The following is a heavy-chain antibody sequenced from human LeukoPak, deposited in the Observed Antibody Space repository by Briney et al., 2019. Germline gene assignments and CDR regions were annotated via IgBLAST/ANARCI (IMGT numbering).Heavy chain of an antibody. J-gene: IGHJ5*02. D-gene: IGHD3-10*01. CDR1: GYSFITYY. CDR3: ARDDHWIGGFDP. V-gene: IGHV1-46*03. Sequence: ASVKVSCKASGYSFITYYIHRVRQAPGQGLEWMGLIDPSGDSTRYAQNFQGRVTMTRDTSANTVYMELSSLRSEDTAMCYCARDDHWIGGFDPWGQGTLVTVSS. CDR2: IDPSGDST.